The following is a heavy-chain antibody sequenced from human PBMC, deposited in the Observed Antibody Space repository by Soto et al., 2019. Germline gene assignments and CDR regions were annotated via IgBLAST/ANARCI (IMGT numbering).Heavy chain of an antibody. J-gene: IGHJ4*01. D-gene: IGHD5-18*01. CDR2: IYYSGST. CDR1: GGSISSYY. V-gene: IGHV4-59*01. Sequence: SETLSLTCTVSGGSISSYYWSCIRQPPGKGLEWIGYIYYSGSTNYNPSLKSRVTISVDTSKNQFSLKLSSVTAADTAVYYCAQGGGYSNGCDYWGHGTLVTVSS. CDR3: AQGGGYSNGCDY.